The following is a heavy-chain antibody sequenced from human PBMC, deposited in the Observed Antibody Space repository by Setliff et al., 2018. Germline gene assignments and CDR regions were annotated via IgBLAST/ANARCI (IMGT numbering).Heavy chain of an antibody. V-gene: IGHV3-15*01. CDR3: TTAPGAFDI. CDR1: GFTFSNAW. J-gene: IGHJ3*02. CDR2: IKSKTDGGTT. Sequence: GGSLRLSCAASGFTFSNAWMSWVRQAPGKGLEWVGRIKSKTDGGTTDYAAPGKGRFTSAGDDSKNTLYLQMNSLKTEDTAVYYCTTAPGAFDIWGQGTMVTVSS.